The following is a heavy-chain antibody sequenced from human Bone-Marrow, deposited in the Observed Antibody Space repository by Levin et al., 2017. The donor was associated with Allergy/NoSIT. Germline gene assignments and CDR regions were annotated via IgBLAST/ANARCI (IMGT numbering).Heavy chain of an antibody. CDR3: AREIIKVVEGGYGFDI. V-gene: IGHV4-31*03. CDR2: IHHSGRA. CDR1: GGSISSDNYY. D-gene: IGHD2-15*01. J-gene: IGHJ3*02. Sequence: SQTLSLTCTVSGGSISSDNYYWSWIRQHPGKGLEWIGYIHHSGRAFYNPSLKSRVTISVDTSKNQFSLRLYSVTAADTAMYYCAREIIKVVEGGYGFDIWGQGTVVTVSS.